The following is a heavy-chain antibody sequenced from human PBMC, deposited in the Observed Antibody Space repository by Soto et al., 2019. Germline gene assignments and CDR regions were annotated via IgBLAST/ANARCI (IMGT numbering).Heavy chain of an antibody. CDR2: MSHNDYA. D-gene: IGHD2-21*01. Sequence: QLQLQESGSGLVKPSQTLSLICAVSGGSISSGGYSWSWIRQPPGKGLEWIGYMSHNDYAYSNPSLKSRVTISVDKSKNQFSLKLSSVTAADTAVYYCARVRTFAWGGVDYWGHGTLVTVSS. J-gene: IGHJ4*01. CDR1: GGSISSGGYS. CDR3: ARVRTFAWGGVDY. V-gene: IGHV4-30-2*01.